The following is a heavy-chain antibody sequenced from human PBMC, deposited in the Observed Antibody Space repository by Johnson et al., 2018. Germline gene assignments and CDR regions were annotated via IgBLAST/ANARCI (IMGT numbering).Heavy chain of an antibody. D-gene: IGHD2-15*01. Sequence: VQLQESGGGLVQPGGSLRLSCAASGFTFSSYWMHWVRQAPGKGLVWVSRVNNDGNSRSYADSVKGRFTISRDNAKNTLYLQMNSLRVEDTAVYYCARVLPGGSWGIDSWGQGTTVTVSS. CDR2: VNNDGNSR. CDR1: GFTFSSYW. CDR3: ARVLPGGSWGIDS. V-gene: IGHV3-74*01. J-gene: IGHJ3*02.